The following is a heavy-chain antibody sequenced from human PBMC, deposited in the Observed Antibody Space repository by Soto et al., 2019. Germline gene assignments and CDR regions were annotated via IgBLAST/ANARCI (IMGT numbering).Heavy chain of an antibody. CDR1: GFTFSDYY. J-gene: IGHJ6*03. V-gene: IGHV3-11*01. D-gene: IGHD1-7*01. CDR3: AREVSALELIYYYYYMDV. CDR2: ISSSGSTI. Sequence: QVQLVESGGGLVKPGGSLRLSCAASGFTFSDYYMSWIRQAPGKGLEWVSYISSSGSTIYYADSVKGRFTSSRDNAKNSLYLQMNSLRAEDTAVYYCAREVSALELIYYYYYMDVWGKGTTVTVSS.